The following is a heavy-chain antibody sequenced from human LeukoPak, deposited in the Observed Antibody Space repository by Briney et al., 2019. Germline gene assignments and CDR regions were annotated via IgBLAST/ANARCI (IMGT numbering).Heavy chain of an antibody. CDR1: GFTFSRYW. J-gene: IGHJ5*02. D-gene: IGHD2-15*01. CDR3: ATAGGDGSRMGFDP. Sequence: QPGGSLRLPCAHSGFTFSRYWMHWARQTPGKGLVWVSCISADGSVTRYADSVKGRFTISRDNTKSTLYLQMHSLRAEDTAVYYCATAGGDGSRMGFDPWGQGTLVTVSS. V-gene: IGHV3-74*01. CDR2: ISADGSVT.